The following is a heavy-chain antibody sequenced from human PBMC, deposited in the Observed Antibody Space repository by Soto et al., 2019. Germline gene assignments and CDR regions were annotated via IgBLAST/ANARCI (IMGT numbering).Heavy chain of an antibody. CDR3: ATPTFYGSGRYYPHHYYCGFDV. D-gene: IGHD3-10*01. J-gene: IGHJ6*02. Sequence: PGGSLRPSCAASGFSFNNYAMHWVRQTPGKGLEWVAVISCDGMNKYYTGFVRGRFTISRDNSKNTMFLQMNGLRAEDTAVYYCATPTFYGSGRYYPHHYYCGFDVCGQGTTVTVSS. CDR2: ISCDGMNK. V-gene: IGHV3-30*04. CDR1: GFSFNNYA.